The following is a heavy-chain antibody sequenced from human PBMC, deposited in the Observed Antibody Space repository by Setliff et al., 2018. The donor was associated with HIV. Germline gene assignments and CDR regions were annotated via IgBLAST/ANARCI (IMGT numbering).Heavy chain of an antibody. CDR3: ARQHYYDSSGRNLMDV. D-gene: IGHD3-22*01. Sequence: SETLSLTCTVSGGSISSSSYYWGWIRQPPGKGLEWIGSIYYSGSIFYKPSLKSRVTVSVDTSKNQFSLKVNSVTAADTAVYYCARQHYYDSSGRNLMDVWGKGTTVTVSS. CDR1: GGSISSSSYY. J-gene: IGHJ6*03. V-gene: IGHV4-39*01. CDR2: IYYSGSI.